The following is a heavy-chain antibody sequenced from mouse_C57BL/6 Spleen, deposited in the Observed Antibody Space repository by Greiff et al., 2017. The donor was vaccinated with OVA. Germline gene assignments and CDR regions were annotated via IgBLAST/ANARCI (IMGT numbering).Heavy chain of an antibody. CDR1: GYAFSSYW. D-gene: IGHD4-1*01. CDR3: AREGGRTGALDY. V-gene: IGHV1-80*01. CDR2: IYPGDGDT. Sequence: QVQLQQSGAELVKPGASVKISCKASGYAFSSYWMNWVKQRPGKGLEWIGHIYPGDGDTNYNGKFKGKATLTADKSSSTAYMQLSSLTSEDSSVYFCAREGGRTGALDYWGQGTTLTVSS. J-gene: IGHJ2*01.